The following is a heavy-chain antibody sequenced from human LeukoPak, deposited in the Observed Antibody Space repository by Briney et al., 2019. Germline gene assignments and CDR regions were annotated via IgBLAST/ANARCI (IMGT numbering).Heavy chain of an antibody. CDR2: TYYRSKWYN. Sequence: SQTLSLTCAISGDSVSRNSAAWNWIRQSPSRDLEWLGRTYYRSKWYNDYATSVKSRITINPDTSKNQFSLQLNSVTPEDTAVYYCARVGANWDAFDIWDQGTMVTVSS. J-gene: IGHJ3*02. V-gene: IGHV6-1*01. CDR3: ARVGANWDAFDI. CDR1: GDSVSRNSAA. D-gene: IGHD7-27*01.